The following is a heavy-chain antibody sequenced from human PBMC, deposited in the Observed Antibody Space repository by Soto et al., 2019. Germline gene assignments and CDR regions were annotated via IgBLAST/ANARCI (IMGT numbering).Heavy chain of an antibody. CDR2: IYYSGST. Sequence: SETLSLTCTVSGGSISSYYWSWIRQPPGKGLEWIGYIYYSGSTNYNPSLKSRVTISVDTSKNQFSLKLSSVTAADTAVYYCARGKLERRPTLFDYWGQGTLVTVSS. J-gene: IGHJ4*02. CDR3: ARGKLERRPTLFDY. D-gene: IGHD1-1*01. V-gene: IGHV4-59*01. CDR1: GGSISSYY.